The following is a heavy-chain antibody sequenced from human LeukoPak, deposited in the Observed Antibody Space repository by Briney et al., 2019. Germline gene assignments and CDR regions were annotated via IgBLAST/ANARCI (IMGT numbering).Heavy chain of an antibody. CDR2: IYSTGTT. CDR3: ARESWFGELLFDY. D-gene: IGHD3-10*01. Sequence: PSETLSLTCTASGGSMNQYYWSWIRQPAGKGLEWIGRIYSTGTTYYKPSLKSRVTMSVDTSHNQFFLKLNSVTAADTAVYYCARESWFGELLFDYWGQGTLVTVSS. V-gene: IGHV4-4*07. J-gene: IGHJ4*02. CDR1: GGSMNQYY.